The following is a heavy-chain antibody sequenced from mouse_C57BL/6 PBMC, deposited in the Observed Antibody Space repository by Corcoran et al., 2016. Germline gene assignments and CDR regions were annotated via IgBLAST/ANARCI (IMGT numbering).Heavy chain of an antibody. CDR1: GFNIKDYY. V-gene: IGHV14-1*01. J-gene: IGHJ3*01. Sequence: EVQLQQSGAELVRPGASVKLSCTASGFNIKDYYMHWVKQRPEQGLEWIGRIDPEDGDTEYAPKFQGKATMTADTSSNTAYMQLSSLTSEDTAVYYCTKGETWAWFAYWGQGTLVTVSA. CDR3: TKGETWAWFAY. CDR2: IDPEDGDT. D-gene: IGHD4-1*01.